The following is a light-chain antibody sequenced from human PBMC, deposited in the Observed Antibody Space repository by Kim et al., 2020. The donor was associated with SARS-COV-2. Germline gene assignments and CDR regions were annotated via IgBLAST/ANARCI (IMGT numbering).Light chain of an antibody. CDR3: SSYTSSGTFYV. CDR2: DVS. CDR1: SSDVGGYNY. V-gene: IGLV2-14*04. J-gene: IGLJ1*01. Sequence: QSITISCTGTSSDVGGYNYVSWYQQHPGKAPKLMIYDVSKRPSGVSNRFSGSKSGNTASLTISGLQTEDDAAYYCSSYTSSGTFYVFGTGTKVTVL.